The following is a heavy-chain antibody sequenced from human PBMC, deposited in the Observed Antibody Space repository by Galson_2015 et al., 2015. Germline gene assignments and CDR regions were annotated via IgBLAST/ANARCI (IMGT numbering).Heavy chain of an antibody. CDR1: GYTFTGYY. CDR2: INPNSGGT. J-gene: IGHJ4*02. D-gene: IGHD2-2*01. V-gene: IGHV1-2*06. CDR3: ARGGVGSTAPSDY. Sequence: SVKVSCKASGYTFTGYYMHWVRQAPGQGLEWMGRINPNSGGTNYAQKFQGRVTMTRDTSISTAYMELSRLRSDDTAVYYCARGGVGSTAPSDYWGQGTLVTVSS.